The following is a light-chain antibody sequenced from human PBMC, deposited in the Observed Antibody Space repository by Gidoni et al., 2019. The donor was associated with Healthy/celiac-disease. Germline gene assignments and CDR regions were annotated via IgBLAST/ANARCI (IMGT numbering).Light chain of an antibody. J-gene: IGLJ2*01. CDR3: QSYDISLSGFVV. CDR2: GNS. V-gene: IGLV1-40*01. CDR1: SSNIGAGYD. Sequence: QSVLTQPPSVSGAPGQRVTISCTGSSSNIGAGYDVHWYQQLPGTAPTLPIYGNSNRPSGVPDRFSGSTSGTSASRPITGLQADDEADYYCQSYDISLSGFVVFGGGTKLTV.